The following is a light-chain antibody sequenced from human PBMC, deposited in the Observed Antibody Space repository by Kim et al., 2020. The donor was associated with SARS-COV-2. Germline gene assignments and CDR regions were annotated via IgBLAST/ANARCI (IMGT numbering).Light chain of an antibody. CDR2: YDS. V-gene: IGLV3-21*04. CDR3: QVWDSSRGV. J-gene: IGLJ3*02. CDR1: NIGSNS. Sequence: SYELTQPPSVSEAPGKTARITCGGNNIGSNSVHWYQQKPGQAPVLVIYYDSDRPSGIPERFSGSNSGNTATLTISRVEAGDEADYYCQVWDSSRGVFGGGTQLTVL.